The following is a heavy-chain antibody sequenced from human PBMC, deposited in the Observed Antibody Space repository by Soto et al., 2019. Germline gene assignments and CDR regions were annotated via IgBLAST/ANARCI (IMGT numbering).Heavy chain of an antibody. CDR2: ISGYDGRT. CDR1: GYTFTRYG. Sequence: QVHLVQSGAEVKKPGASVKVSCKTSGYTFTRYGISWVRQAPGQGLEWMGWISGYDGRTNFAQKVQDRVTMTTHTSTRTVYMELRSLRSDDTAVYYCERESDVPYYSYGMDVWGQGTTVTVSS. J-gene: IGHJ6*02. CDR3: ERESDVPYYSYGMDV. D-gene: IGHD2-21*02. V-gene: IGHV1-18*01.